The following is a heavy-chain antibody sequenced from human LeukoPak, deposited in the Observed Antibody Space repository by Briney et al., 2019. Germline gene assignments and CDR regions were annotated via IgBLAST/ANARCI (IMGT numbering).Heavy chain of an antibody. CDR2: ISGSGGST. J-gene: IGHJ4*02. V-gene: IGHV3-23*01. D-gene: IGHD5-12*01. CDR1: GFTFSSYA. Sequence: GGSLRLSCAASGFTFSSYAMSWVRQAPGKGLEWVSAISGSGGSTYYADSVKGRFTISRDNSKNTLYLQMNSLRAEDTAVYYCAKGVRRGYSGYDYFRYWGQGTLVTVSS. CDR3: AKGVRRGYSGYDYFRY.